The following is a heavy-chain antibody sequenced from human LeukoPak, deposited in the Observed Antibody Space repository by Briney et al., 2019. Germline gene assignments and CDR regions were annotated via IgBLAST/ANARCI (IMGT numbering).Heavy chain of an antibody. CDR2: INPNSGGT. CDR1: GYTFSDYY. V-gene: IGHV1-2*02. J-gene: IGHJ1*01. Sequence: ASVKVSCKASGYTFSDYYMHWVRQAPGQGLEWMGWINPNSGGTNYAQKFQGRVIMTRDTSISTAYMELSRLRSDDTAVYYCAREKYYYDSSGYYTSGYFQHWGQGTLVTVSS. CDR3: AREKYYYDSSGYYTSGYFQH. D-gene: IGHD3-22*01.